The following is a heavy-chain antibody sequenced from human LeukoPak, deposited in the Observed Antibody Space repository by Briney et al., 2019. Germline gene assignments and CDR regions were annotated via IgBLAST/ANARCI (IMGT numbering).Heavy chain of an antibody. CDR1: GFTFSSYS. D-gene: IGHD6-19*01. CDR3: ARDYSCWYDGPRFDP. Sequence: GGSLRLSCAASGFTFSSYSMNWVRQAPGKGLEWVSSISSSSSYIYYADSVKGRFTISRDNAKNSLYLQMNSLRAEDTAVYYCARDYSCWYDGPRFDPWGQGTLVTVSS. V-gene: IGHV3-21*01. J-gene: IGHJ5*02. CDR2: ISSSSSYI.